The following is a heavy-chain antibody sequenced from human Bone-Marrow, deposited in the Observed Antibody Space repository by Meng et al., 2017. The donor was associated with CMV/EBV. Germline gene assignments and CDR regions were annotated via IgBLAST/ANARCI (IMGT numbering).Heavy chain of an antibody. D-gene: IGHD1-7*01. J-gene: IGHJ6*02. CDR3: ARDKGGTTWGAGYYYGMDV. Sequence: GGSLRLSCAASGFTFSSYSMNWVRQAPGKGLEWVSSISSSSSYIYYADSVKGRFTISRDNAKNSLYLQMNSLRAEDTAVYYCARDKGGTTWGAGYYYGMDVWGQGTTVTVSS. V-gene: IGHV3-21*01. CDR1: GFTFSSYS. CDR2: ISSSSSYI.